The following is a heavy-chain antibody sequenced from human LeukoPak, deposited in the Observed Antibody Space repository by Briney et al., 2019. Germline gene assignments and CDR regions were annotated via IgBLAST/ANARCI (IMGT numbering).Heavy chain of an antibody. D-gene: IGHD2-15*01. J-gene: IGHJ4*02. V-gene: IGHV3-21*01. CDR3: ARDRSSGGSCYSH. CDR1: GFTFSSYS. CDR2: ISSSSSYI. Sequence: GGSLRLSCAASGFTFSSYSMNWVRQAPGKGLEWVSSISSSSSYIYYADPVKGRFTISRDNAKNSLYLQMNSLRAEDTAVYYCARDRSSGGSCYSHWGQGTLVTVSS.